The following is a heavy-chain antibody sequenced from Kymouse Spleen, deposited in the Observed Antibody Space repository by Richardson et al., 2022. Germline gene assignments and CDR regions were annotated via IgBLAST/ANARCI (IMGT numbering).Heavy chain of an antibody. J-gene: IGHJ6*02. CDR2: ISSSSSTI. V-gene: IGHV3-48*02. D-gene: IGHD4-17*01,IGHD4-23*01. CDR1: GFTFSSYS. Sequence: EVQLVESGGGLVQPGGSLRLSCAASGFTFSSYSMNWVRQAPGKGLEWVSYISSSSSTIYYADSVKGRFTISRDNAKNSLYLQMNSLRDEDTAVYYCARERTTNYYYGMDVWGQGTTVTVSS. CDR3: ARERTTNYYYGMDV.